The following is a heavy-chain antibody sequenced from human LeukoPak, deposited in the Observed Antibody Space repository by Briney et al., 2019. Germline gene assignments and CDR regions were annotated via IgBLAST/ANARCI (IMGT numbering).Heavy chain of an antibody. CDR1: GFTFSNAW. V-gene: IGHV5-51*01. D-gene: IGHD1-14*01. CDR3: VLLNQKVKRGPLSLFDY. CDR2: IYPGDSDT. J-gene: IGHJ4*02. Sequence: KPGGSLRLSCAASGFTFSNAWMSWVRQMPGKGLEWMGIIYPGDSDTRYSPSFQGQVTISADKSISTAYLQWSSLKASDTAMYYCVLLNQKVKRGPLSLFDYWGQGTLVTVSS.